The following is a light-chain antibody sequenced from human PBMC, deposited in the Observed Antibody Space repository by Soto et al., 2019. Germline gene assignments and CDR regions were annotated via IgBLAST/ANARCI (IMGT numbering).Light chain of an antibody. CDR1: SSNIGAGYD. CDR3: QSYDSSLSGSV. J-gene: IGLJ3*02. Sequence: QSVLTQPPSVSGAPGQRVTISCTGSSSNIGAGYDVHWYQQLPGKAPKLLIYGNSNRPSGVPDRFSGSKSGTSASLAIIGLLPEEEADYYCQSYDSSLSGSVFGGGTKLTVL. V-gene: IGLV1-40*01. CDR2: GNS.